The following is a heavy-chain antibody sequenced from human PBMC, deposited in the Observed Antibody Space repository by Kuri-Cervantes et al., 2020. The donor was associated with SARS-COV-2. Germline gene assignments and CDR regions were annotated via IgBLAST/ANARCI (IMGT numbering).Heavy chain of an antibody. V-gene: IGHV1-69*04. Sequence: SVKVSCKASGGAFSSYAVTWVRQAPGRGLEWMGRIIPLFGITIYAEKFRGRVTLTADKSTNTAYMELSSLRSEDTAVYYCARPYCTSSTCYDGTFDSWGQGTLVTVSS. J-gene: IGHJ4*02. CDR1: GGAFSSYA. D-gene: IGHD2-2*01. CDR3: ARPYCTSSTCYDGTFDS. CDR2: IIPLFGIT.